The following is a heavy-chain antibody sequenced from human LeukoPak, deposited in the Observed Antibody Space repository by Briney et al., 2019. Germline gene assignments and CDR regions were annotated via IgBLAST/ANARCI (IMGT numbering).Heavy chain of an antibody. V-gene: IGHV3-53*01. D-gene: IGHD2-21*01. CDR2: IYSGGST. J-gene: IGHJ4*02. CDR1: GFTVSSNY. CDR3: AKGAYDYIEVGYFDY. Sequence: GGSLRLSCAASGFTVSSNYMSWVRQAPGKGLEWVSVIYSGGSTYYADSVKGRFTISRDNSKNTLYLQMNSLRADDTAVYFCAKGAYDYIEVGYFDYWGQGTVVTVSS.